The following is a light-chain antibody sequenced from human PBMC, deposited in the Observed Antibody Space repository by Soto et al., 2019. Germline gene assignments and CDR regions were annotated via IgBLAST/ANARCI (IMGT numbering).Light chain of an antibody. V-gene: IGLV2-14*01. CDR2: DVT. CDR1: SSDIGVYDF. Sequence: QSALTQPASVSGSPGQSITISCTGTSSDIGVYDFVSWYQQHPGRAPKLMIYDVTNRPSGIPDRFSGSKSGNTASLTISGLQPEDEADYYCSSYTTSTTRVFGGGTQLTVL. J-gene: IGLJ3*02. CDR3: SSYTTSTTRV.